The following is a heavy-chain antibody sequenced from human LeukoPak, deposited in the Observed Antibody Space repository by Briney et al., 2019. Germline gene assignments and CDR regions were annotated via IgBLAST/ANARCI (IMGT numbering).Heavy chain of an antibody. D-gene: IGHD3-10*01. CDR3: ARMVWFGELLRGFDP. V-gene: IGHV4-30-4*01. Sequence: SETLSLTCTVSGGSISSGDYYWSWIREPPGKGLEWIGYIYYSGSTYYNPSLKSRVTISVDTSKKQFSLKLSSVTAADTAVYYCARMVWFGELLRGFDPWGQGTLVTVSS. CDR2: IYYSGST. J-gene: IGHJ5*02. CDR1: GGSISSGDYY.